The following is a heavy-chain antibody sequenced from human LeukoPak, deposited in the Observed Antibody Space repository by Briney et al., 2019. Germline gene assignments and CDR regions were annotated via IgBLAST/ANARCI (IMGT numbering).Heavy chain of an antibody. Sequence: SQTLSLTCAISGDSVSSNSAAWNWIRQSPPRGLEWLGRTYYRAKWYNDYAVSVKSRITINPDTSKNQFSLQLNSVTPEDTAVYYCARVYYCSSTSCHRERIYYYYMDVWGKGTTVTVSS. CDR1: GDSVSSNSAA. CDR2: TYYRAKWYN. J-gene: IGHJ6*03. D-gene: IGHD2-2*01. CDR3: ARVYYCSSTSCHRERIYYYYMDV. V-gene: IGHV6-1*01.